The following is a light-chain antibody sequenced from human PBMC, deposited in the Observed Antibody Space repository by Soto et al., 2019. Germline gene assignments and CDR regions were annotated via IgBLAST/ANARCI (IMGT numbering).Light chain of an antibody. CDR2: ATS. Sequence: DIQMTQSPSSLSASVGDRVTITCRASQGISKFLAWYQQKPGKVPRLLIYATSILESGVPSRFSRSGTGTDFILTISSLQPEDVAVYYCQNYKDAPWTFGQGTKVESK. J-gene: IGKJ1*01. V-gene: IGKV1-27*01. CDR3: QNYKDAPWT. CDR1: QGISKF.